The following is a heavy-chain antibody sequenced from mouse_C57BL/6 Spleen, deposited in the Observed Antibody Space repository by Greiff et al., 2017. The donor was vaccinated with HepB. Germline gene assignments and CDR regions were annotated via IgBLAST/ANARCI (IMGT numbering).Heavy chain of an antibody. CDR2: IYPSDSET. J-gene: IGHJ1*03. D-gene: IGHD1-1*01. CDR1: GYTFTSYW. CDR3: ARHYGSLLDV. V-gene: IGHV1-61*01. Sequence: QVQLQQPGAELVRPGSSVKLSCKASGYTFTSYWMDWVKQRPGQGLEWIGNIYPSDSETHYNQKFKDKATLTVDKSSSTAYMQLSSLTSEDSAVYYCARHYGSLLDVWGTGTTVTVSS.